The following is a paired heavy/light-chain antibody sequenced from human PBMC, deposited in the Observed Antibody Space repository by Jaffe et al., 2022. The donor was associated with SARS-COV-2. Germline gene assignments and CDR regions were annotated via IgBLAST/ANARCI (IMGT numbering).Heavy chain of an antibody. CDR2: ISYDGNYE. Sequence: QVQLVESGGGVVQPGGSLRLSCAASGFTFSNYGMHWVRQASGKGPEWVAVISYDGNYEYYADSVKGRFTISRDNSKNTLFLQMSGLRAEDTAVYYCASATVNPHDYWGQGTLVTVSS. CDR1: GFTFSNYG. CDR3: ASATVNPHDY. J-gene: IGHJ4*02. V-gene: IGHV3-30*03. D-gene: IGHD4-17*01.
Light chain of an antibody. CDR3: QQRGNWPRTT. Sequence: EIVLTQSPATLSLSPGERATLSCRASQSVSHHLAWYQQKFGQAPRLLIYDASNRATGIPARFSGSGSGTDFTLTISSLEPEDFAVYYCQQRGNWPRTTFGPGTRVDI. CDR2: DAS. V-gene: IGKV3-11*01. CDR1: QSVSHH. J-gene: IGKJ3*01.